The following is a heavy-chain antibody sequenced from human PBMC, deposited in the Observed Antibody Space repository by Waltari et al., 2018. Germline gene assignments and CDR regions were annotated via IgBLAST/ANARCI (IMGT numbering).Heavy chain of an antibody. Sequence: QVQLQQWGAGLLKPSETLSLTCAVYGGSFSGYYWSWIRQPPGKGLEWIGEINHSGSTNYNPSLKSLVTISVDTSKNQFSLKLSSVTAADTAVYYCARDESYRLVGYWGQGTLVTVSS. CDR2: INHSGST. CDR1: GGSFSGYY. V-gene: IGHV4-34*01. CDR3: ARDESYRLVGY. J-gene: IGHJ4*02. D-gene: IGHD1-26*01.